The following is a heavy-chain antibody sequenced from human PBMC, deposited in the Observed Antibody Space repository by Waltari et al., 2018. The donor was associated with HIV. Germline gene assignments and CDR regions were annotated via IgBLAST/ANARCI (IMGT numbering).Heavy chain of an antibody. J-gene: IGHJ4*02. D-gene: IGHD1-1*01. Sequence: EVRLVESGGGLVQPGGSLRLSCAVSGFNFNNYWMTWVRQAPGKGQEWVANIKQDGIQKHYVDSAKGRLTISRDNAKNSVFLQMNDLREDDTATYYCTKGTTHDNWGQGTLVTVSS. CDR3: TKGTTHDN. V-gene: IGHV3-7*01. CDR2: IKQDGIQK. CDR1: GFNFNNYW.